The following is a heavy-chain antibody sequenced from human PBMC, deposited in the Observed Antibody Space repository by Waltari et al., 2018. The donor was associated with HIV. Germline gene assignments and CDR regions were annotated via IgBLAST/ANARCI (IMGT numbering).Heavy chain of an antibody. CDR2: IKEDGSER. J-gene: IGHJ4*02. CDR1: GFTFSRSW. CDR3: ARLQWATQNLDF. D-gene: IGHD6-19*01. V-gene: IGHV3-7*01. Sequence: EVQLVESGGGSVQPGGSLILSCTVSGFTFSRSWMTWVRQAPGRGLEWVANIKEDGSERSYVESVKGRFIISRDNAKNSLFLQMYGLGAEDTGVYYCARLQWATQNLDFWGQGTLVTVSS.